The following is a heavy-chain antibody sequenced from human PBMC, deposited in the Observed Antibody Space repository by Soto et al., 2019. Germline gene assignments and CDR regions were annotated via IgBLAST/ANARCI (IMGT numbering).Heavy chain of an antibody. CDR2: IYYTGTH. V-gene: IGHV4-59*02. CDR3: ARDRDRHSSGLPSFDP. D-gene: IGHD3-22*01. J-gene: IGHJ5*02. Sequence: PSDTLSLICAVSCGSVSNYYWSWVRQPPGKRLEWIGYIYYTGTHDYNPSLRGLATISVDTSKDQFSLKLTSVTAADTAVYYCARDRDRHSSGLPSFDPWGKGIVVPDSP. CDR1: CGSVSNYY.